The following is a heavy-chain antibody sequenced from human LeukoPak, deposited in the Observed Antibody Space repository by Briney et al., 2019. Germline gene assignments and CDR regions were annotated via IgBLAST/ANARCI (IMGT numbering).Heavy chain of an antibody. CDR2: IIPIFGTA. Sequence: GASVKVSCKASGGTFTTYAISWVRQAPGQGLEWMGGIIPIFGTANYAQKFQGRVTMTTDESTSTAYMKLSSLRSEDTAVYYCARGSDGYNYPGYFDYWGQGTLVTVSS. CDR1: GGTFTTYA. CDR3: ARGSDGYNYPGYFDY. V-gene: IGHV1-69*05. J-gene: IGHJ4*02. D-gene: IGHD5-24*01.